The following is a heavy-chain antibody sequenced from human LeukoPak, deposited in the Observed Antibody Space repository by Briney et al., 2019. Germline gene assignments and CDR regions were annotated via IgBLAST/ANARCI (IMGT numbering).Heavy chain of an antibody. J-gene: IGHJ5*02. Sequence: PSETLSLTCTVFGGSISSYYWSWIRQPPGRGLEWLGYISYSGSTSYNPSLKSQVTISLGTSRNQFSLKLTSVTAADTAVYYCARHGSGSSLALYPWGQGTLVTVSS. CDR3: ARHGSGSSLALYP. CDR1: GGSISSYY. V-gene: IGHV4-59*08. D-gene: IGHD3-10*01. CDR2: ISYSGST.